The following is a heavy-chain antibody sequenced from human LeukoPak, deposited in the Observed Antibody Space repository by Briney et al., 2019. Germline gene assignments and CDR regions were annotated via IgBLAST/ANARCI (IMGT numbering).Heavy chain of an antibody. V-gene: IGHV4-38-2*02. Sequence: SDTLSLTCTVSGDSISNGYYWGWIRQSPGKGLEWIGSIYHSGGSNYNPSLHRRVTMSVDKSKSQFSLGLRSVTAADTAVYYCAKGIKCSSLSCDAFGPWGQGTPVTVSS. CDR3: AKGIKCSSLSCDAFGP. J-gene: IGHJ5*02. D-gene: IGHD2-2*01. CDR1: GDSISNGYY. CDR2: IYHSGGS.